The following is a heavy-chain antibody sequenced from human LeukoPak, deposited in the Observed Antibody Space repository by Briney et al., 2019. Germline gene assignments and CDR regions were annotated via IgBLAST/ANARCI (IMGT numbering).Heavy chain of an antibody. CDR2: INHSGST. D-gene: IGHD3-9*01. CDR3: ARLRVLRYFDWLPLGFDY. V-gene: IGHV4-34*01. Sequence: KPSQTLSPTCAVYGGSFSGYYWSWIRQLPGKGLERIGDINHSGSTNYNPSLKSRVTISVDTSKNQFSLKLTSVTAADTAVYYCARLRVLRYFDWLPLGFDYWGQGTLATVSS. J-gene: IGHJ4*02. CDR1: GGSFSGYY.